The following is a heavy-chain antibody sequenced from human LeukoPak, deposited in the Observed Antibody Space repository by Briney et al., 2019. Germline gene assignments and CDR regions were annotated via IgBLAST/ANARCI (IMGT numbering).Heavy chain of an antibody. V-gene: IGHV1-18*01. D-gene: IGHD2-8*01. J-gene: IGHJ4*02. CDR3: ATGMLSAALDY. CDR1: GYTFTSYG. CDR2: ISAYNGNT. Sequence: RASVKVSCKASGYTFTSYGISWVRQAPGQGLEWMGWISAYNGNTNYAQKLQGRVTMTTDTSTSTAYMELSSLRSEDTAVYYCATGMLSAALDYWGQGTLVTVSS.